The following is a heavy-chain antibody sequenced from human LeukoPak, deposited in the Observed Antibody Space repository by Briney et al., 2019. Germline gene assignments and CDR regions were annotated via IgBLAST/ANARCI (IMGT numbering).Heavy chain of an antibody. CDR3: ARKAREGPIDY. CDR1: GFTFSDYY. V-gene: IGHV3-11*01. Sequence: GGSLRLSCAASGFTFSDYYMSWIRQAPGKGLEWVSYISSSGSTIYYADSVKGRFTISRDDAKNSLYLQMNSLRAEDTAVYYCARKAREGPIDYWGQGTLVTVSS. CDR2: ISSSGSTI. J-gene: IGHJ4*02.